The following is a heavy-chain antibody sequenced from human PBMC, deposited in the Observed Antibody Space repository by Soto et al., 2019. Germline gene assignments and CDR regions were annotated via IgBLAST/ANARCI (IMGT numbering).Heavy chain of an antibody. J-gene: IGHJ4*02. D-gene: IGHD3-10*01. Sequence: GGSLRLSCAASGFTFSDYYMSWIRQPPGRGLEWISYITSSGGTIYYADSVKGRFTISRDNAKNSLYLQINGLRAEDTAVYYCARDPLHHGSTFDYWGQGTLVTVSS. CDR3: ARDPLHHGSTFDY. CDR2: ITSSGGTI. V-gene: IGHV3-11*01. CDR1: GFTFSDYY.